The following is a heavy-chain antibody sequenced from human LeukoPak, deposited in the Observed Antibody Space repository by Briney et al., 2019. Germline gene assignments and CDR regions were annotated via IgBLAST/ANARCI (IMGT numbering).Heavy chain of an antibody. CDR1: GYTFTRDY. D-gene: IGHD3-10*01. Sequence: GAPVKGSRKGSGYTFTRDYIHWVRHAPGQGVEWGGWVNPNTGGTNYAQKFQGRVTMTRDTSISTAYMELSRLRSDDTAVYYCARDSSHYYGSGSYYKLYYFDYWGQGTLVTVSS. CDR3: ARDSSHYYGSGSYYKLYYFDY. J-gene: IGHJ4*02. CDR2: VNPNTGGT. V-gene: IGHV1-2*02.